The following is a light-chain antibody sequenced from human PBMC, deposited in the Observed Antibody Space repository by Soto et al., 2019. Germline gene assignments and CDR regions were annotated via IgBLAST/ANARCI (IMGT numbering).Light chain of an antibody. CDR2: GAL. Sequence: EIVLTQSPVTLSISPGERSTLSCGASQHINSNLAWYQQKPGQAPTLLIYGALTRVMGIPVRFSGSESGTEFTLTISSLKSEDFAVYYCQHYNSSAPEGTFGKGTKVDIK. J-gene: IGKJ1*01. CDR1: QHINSN. CDR3: QHYNSSAPEGT. V-gene: IGKV3D-15*01.